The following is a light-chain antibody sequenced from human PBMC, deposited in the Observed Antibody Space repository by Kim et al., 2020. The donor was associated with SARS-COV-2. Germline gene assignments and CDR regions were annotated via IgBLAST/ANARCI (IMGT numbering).Light chain of an antibody. CDR1: SGPVSTCYY. CDR3: MLYVGSGIRV. Sequence: GTVTLTCGFSSGPVSTCYYPSWYQQTPGQAPRTLIYTTNTRSSGVPDRFSGSILGNKAALTITGAQADDEADYYCMLYVGSGIRVFGGGTQLTVL. J-gene: IGLJ3*02. CDR2: TTN. V-gene: IGLV8-61*01.